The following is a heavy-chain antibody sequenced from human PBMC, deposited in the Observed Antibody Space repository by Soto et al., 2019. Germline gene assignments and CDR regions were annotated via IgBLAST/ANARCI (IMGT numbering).Heavy chain of an antibody. D-gene: IGHD3-10*01. CDR3: APRYYYGSGSYQGDPYYLAY. CDR1: GFTFDDYA. CDR2: ISWNSSSI. J-gene: IGHJ4*02. Sequence: GGSLRLSCAASGFTFDDYAMHWGRQAPGKGLEWVSGISWNSSSIGYADSVKGRFTISRDNAKNSLYLQMNSLRAEDTAVYYCAPRYYYGSGSYQGDPYYLAYRGQGTLVTVSS. V-gene: IGHV3-9*01.